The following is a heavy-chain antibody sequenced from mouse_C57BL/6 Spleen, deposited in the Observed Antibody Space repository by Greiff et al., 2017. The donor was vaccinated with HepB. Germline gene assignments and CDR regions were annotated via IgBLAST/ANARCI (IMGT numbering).Heavy chain of an antibody. CDR1: GYTFTSYW. J-gene: IGHJ2*01. CDR2: IHPNSGST. D-gene: IGHD1-1*01. Sequence: VKLQQSGAELVKPGASVKLSCKASGYTFTSYWMHWVKQRPGQGLEWIGMIHPNSGSTNYNEKFKSKATLTVDKSSSTAYMQLSSLTSEDSAVYYCARPHYYGSSYFDYWGQGTTLTVSS. CDR3: ARPHYYGSSYFDY. V-gene: IGHV1-64*01.